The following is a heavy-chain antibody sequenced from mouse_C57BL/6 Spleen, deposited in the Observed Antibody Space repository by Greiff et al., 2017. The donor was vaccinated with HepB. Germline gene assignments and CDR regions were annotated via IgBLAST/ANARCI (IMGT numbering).Heavy chain of an antibody. J-gene: IGHJ1*03. V-gene: IGHV5-17*01. CDR2: ISSGSSTI. CDR3: ARQGGLRRGYFDV. Sequence: EVKLVESGGGLVKPGGSLKLSCAASGFTFSDYGMHWVRQAPEKGLEWVAYISSGSSTIYYADTVKGRFTISRDNAKNTLFLQMTSLRSEDTAMYYCARQGGLRRGYFDVWGTGTTVTVSS. D-gene: IGHD2-4*01. CDR1: GFTFSDYG.